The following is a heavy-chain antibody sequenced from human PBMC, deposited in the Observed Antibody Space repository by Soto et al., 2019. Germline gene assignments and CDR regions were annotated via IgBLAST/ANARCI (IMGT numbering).Heavy chain of an antibody. CDR3: ARSIVVVTALDY. Sequence: ASVKLSCKASGYPFTSYGIHWVRQAPGQRLEWMGWINAGNGNTKYSQKFQGRVTITRDTSASTAYMELSSLRSEDTAVYYCARSIVVVTALDYWGQGTLVTVSS. CDR1: GYPFTSYG. D-gene: IGHD2-21*02. V-gene: IGHV1-3*01. CDR2: INAGNGNT. J-gene: IGHJ4*02.